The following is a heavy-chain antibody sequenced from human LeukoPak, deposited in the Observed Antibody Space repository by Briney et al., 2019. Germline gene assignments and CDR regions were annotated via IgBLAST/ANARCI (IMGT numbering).Heavy chain of an antibody. CDR2: IYYSGST. CDR1: GGSFSGYY. Sequence: SETLSLTCAVYGGSFSGYYWGWIRQPPGKGLEWIGSIYYSGSTYYNPSLKSRVTISVDTSKNQFSLKLSSVTAADTAVYYCARDGSHYYYMDVWGKGTTVTVSS. J-gene: IGHJ6*03. V-gene: IGHV4-34*01. CDR3: ARDGSHYYYMDV.